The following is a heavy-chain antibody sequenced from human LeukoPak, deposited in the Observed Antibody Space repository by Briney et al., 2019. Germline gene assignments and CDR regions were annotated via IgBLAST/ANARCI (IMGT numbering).Heavy chain of an antibody. CDR2: INHSGST. V-gene: IGHV4-34*01. J-gene: IGHJ3*02. Sequence: PSETLSLTCAVYGGSFSGYYWSWIRQPPGKGLEWIGEINHSGSTNYNPSLKSRVTISVDTSKNQFSLKLSSVTAADTAVYYCARYRLPQSGYSHPVYAFDIWGQGTMVTVSS. CDR1: GGSFSGYY. CDR3: ARYRLPQSGYSHPVYAFDI. D-gene: IGHD3-3*01.